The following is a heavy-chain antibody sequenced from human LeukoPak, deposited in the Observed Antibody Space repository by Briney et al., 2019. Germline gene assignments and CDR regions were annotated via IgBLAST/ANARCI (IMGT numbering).Heavy chain of an antibody. CDR1: GGSFSGYY. V-gene: IGHV4-34*01. J-gene: IGHJ5*02. CDR2: VNHSGST. CDR3: ASYGGNIWFDP. D-gene: IGHD4-23*01. Sequence: SETLSLTCAVYGGSFSGYYWSWIRQPPGKGLEWIGEVNHSGSTKYSPSLKSRVTISVDTSKNQFSLKLSSVTASDTAVYYCASYGGNIWFDPWGQGTLVTVSS.